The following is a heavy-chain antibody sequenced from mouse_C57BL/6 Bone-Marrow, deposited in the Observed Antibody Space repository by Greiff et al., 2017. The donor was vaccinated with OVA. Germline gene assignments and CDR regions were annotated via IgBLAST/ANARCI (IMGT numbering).Heavy chain of an antibody. V-gene: IGHV6-3*01. J-gene: IGHJ2*01. Sequence: EVHLVESGGGLVQPGGSMKLSCVASGFTFSNYWMNWVRQSPEKGLEWVAQIRLKSDNYATHYAESVKGRFTISRDDSKSSVYLQMNNLRAEDTGIYYCTNYGSSYLYYFDYWGQGTTLTVSS. D-gene: IGHD1-1*01. CDR1: GFTFSNYW. CDR3: TNYGSSYLYYFDY. CDR2: IRLKSDNYAT.